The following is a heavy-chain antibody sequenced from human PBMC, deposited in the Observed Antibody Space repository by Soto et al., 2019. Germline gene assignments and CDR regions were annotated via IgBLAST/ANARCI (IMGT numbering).Heavy chain of an antibody. Sequence: PGGSLRLSCAASGFTFSSYGMHWVRQAPGKGLEWVAVIWYDGSNKYYVDSVKGRFTISRDNSKNTLYLQMNNLKVEDTALYYCTRDWRHFVHWSQGTLVTVSS. J-gene: IGHJ4*02. V-gene: IGHV3-33*01. CDR1: GFTFSSYG. CDR3: TRDWRHFVH. CDR2: IWYDGSNK.